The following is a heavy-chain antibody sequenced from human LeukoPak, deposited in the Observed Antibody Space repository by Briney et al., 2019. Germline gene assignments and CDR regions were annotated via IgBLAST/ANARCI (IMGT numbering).Heavy chain of an antibody. V-gene: IGHV3-74*01. CDR2: ITRDGSST. D-gene: IGHD2-2*01. Sequence: GGSLRLSCAASGFTFSSSWMHWVRQAPGKGLVWVSRITRDGSSTTYADSVKGRFTTSRDNAKNALYLQMDSLRAEDTAVYYCATPAAGGVDYYYGMDVWGQGTTVTVSS. J-gene: IGHJ6*02. CDR1: GFTFSSSW. CDR3: ATPAAGGVDYYYGMDV.